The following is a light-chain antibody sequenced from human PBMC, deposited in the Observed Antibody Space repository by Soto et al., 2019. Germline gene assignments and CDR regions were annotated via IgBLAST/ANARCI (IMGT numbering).Light chain of an antibody. CDR3: AVWDDSLSGVV. CDR2: RNN. J-gene: IGLJ2*01. Sequence: QSVLTQPPSASGTPGQRVTISCSGSSSNIGSNYVYWYQQLPGTAPKLLIYRNNQRPSGVPDRFSGSKSGTSASLAISGLWSEDEADYYCAVWDDSLSGVVFGGGTKVTVL. V-gene: IGLV1-47*03. CDR1: SSNIGSNY.